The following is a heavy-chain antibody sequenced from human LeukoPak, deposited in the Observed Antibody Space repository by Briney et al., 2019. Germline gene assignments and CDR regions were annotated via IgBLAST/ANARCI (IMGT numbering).Heavy chain of an antibody. D-gene: IGHD3-10*01. CDR1: GYTFTNYY. J-gene: IGHJ5*02. V-gene: IGHV1-46*01. CDR2: INPSGGST. Sequence: ASVKVSCKASGYTFTNYYMHWVRQAPGQGLEWMGIINPSGGSTNYAQKFQGRVTITRDTSASTAYMELSSLRSEDMAVYYCARGAKFRSYGSGTYYTSLPFDPWGQGTLVTVSS. CDR3: ARGAKFRSYGSGTYYTSLPFDP.